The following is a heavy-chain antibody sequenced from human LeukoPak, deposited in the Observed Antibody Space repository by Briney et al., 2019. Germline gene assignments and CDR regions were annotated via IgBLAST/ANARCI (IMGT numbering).Heavy chain of an antibody. CDR3: ARGRAVRGVIRWFDP. J-gene: IGHJ5*02. CDR2: MNPNSGNT. Sequence: ASVKVSCKASGYTFTSYDINWVRQATGQGLEWIGWMNPNSGNTGYAQKLQGRVTMTRNTSISTAYMELSSLRSEDTAVYYCARGRAVRGVIRWFDPWGQGTLVTVSS. CDR1: GYTFTSYD. D-gene: IGHD3-10*01. V-gene: IGHV1-8*02.